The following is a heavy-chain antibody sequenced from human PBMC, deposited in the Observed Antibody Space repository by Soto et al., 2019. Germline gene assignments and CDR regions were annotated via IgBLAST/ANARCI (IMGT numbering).Heavy chain of an antibody. D-gene: IGHD6-19*01. V-gene: IGHV1-69*08. CDR2: IIPILGIA. CDR1: GGTFSSYT. Sequence: QVQLVQSGAEVKKPGSSVKVSCKASGGTFSSYTISWVRQAPGQGLEWMGRIIPILGIANYAQKFQGRVTITADKSTSTAYRELSSLRSEDTAVYYCAREMVSGWPYYFDYWGQGTLVTVSS. CDR3: AREMVSGWPYYFDY. J-gene: IGHJ4*02.